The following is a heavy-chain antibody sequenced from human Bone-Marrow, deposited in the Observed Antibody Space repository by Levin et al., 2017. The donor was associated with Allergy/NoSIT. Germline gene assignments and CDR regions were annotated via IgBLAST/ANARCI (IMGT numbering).Heavy chain of an antibody. V-gene: IGHV1-69*06. CDR3: ARVYNWEYHGGFDI. CDR1: GNTFSSYS. J-gene: IGHJ3*02. CDR2: ITPLVGTK. D-gene: IGHD1-20*01. Sequence: ASVKVSCKASGNTFSSYSIHWVRQAPGQGLEWMGGITPLVGTKNYAQKFQGRVTITADKSTSTAYMELSSLRSEDTAIYYCARVYNWEYHGGFDIWGQGTMVTVSS.